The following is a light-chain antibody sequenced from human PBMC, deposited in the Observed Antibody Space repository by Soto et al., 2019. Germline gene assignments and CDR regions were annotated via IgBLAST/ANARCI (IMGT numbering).Light chain of an antibody. V-gene: IGKV3-11*01. CDR1: QSVSDY. J-gene: IGKJ1*01. Sequence: EIVLTQSPATLSLSPGERATLSCRAGQSVSDYLAWYQQKPGQPPRLLFFDASNRATGVPARFSAGGSGTEFTLTINSLQSEDFALYYCQQRSNWLWKFGQGTKVDIK. CDR2: DAS. CDR3: QQRSNWLWK.